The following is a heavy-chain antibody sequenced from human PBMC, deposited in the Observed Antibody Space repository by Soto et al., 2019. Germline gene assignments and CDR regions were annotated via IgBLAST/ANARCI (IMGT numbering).Heavy chain of an antibody. D-gene: IGHD2-15*01. Sequence: GGSLRLSCAASGFTFSSYAMSWVRQAPGKGLEWVSAISGSGGSTYYADSVKGRFTISRDNSKNTLYLQMNSLRAEDTAVYYCAKDNCSGGSCYSWAPNAFDIWGQGTMVTVSS. CDR3: AKDNCSGGSCYSWAPNAFDI. CDR2: ISGSGGST. V-gene: IGHV3-23*01. CDR1: GFTFSSYA. J-gene: IGHJ3*02.